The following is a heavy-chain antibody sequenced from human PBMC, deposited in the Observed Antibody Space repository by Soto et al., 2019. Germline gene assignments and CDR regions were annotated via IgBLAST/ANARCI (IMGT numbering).Heavy chain of an antibody. J-gene: IGHJ5*02. CDR1: GDSITSGGYY. CDR3: ARERVLRSGWFDP. Sequence: QVQLRGSGPGLVKPSQALSLVCSVSGDSITSGGYYWTWLRQRPGKGLEWIGYIYFTGSAYYNPSLKSRMTMSVDTSKNQFSLRLSSVTAADTAFYYCARERVLRSGWFDPWGQGTLVTVSS. CDR2: IYFTGSA. D-gene: IGHD1-26*01. V-gene: IGHV4-31*03.